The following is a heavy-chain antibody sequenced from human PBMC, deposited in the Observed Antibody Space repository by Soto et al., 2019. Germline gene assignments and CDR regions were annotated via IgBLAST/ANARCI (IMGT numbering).Heavy chain of an antibody. J-gene: IGHJ5*02. V-gene: IGHV3-66*01. D-gene: IGHD1-1*01. Sequence: GGCLRLCCAVSGFTVSSHYMSWVRQAPGKGLEWVSVIYSGGITYYADSVKGRFTISRYNSKNTLYLQMNSLPAEDSAVYYCAQHDWFDP. CDR1: GFTVSSHY. CDR2: IYSGGIT. CDR3: AQHDWFDP.